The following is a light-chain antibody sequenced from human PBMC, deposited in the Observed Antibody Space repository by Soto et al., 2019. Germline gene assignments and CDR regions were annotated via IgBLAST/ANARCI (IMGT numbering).Light chain of an antibody. Sequence: DIQITQSNSTLSASVGDRVTLTCRPSQSISSWLAWYQRKPGKATKLLIYHAYSLESGVPSRFSGSASGTEFTLTITSLQPDDFATYYCQHYNSYPRTFGQGTKVDI. CDR1: QSISSW. CDR2: HAY. J-gene: IGKJ1*01. CDR3: QHYNSYPRT. V-gene: IGKV1-5*01.